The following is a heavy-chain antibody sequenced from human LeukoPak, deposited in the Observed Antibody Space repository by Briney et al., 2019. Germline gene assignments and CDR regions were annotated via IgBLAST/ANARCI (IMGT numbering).Heavy chain of an antibody. J-gene: IGHJ2*01. V-gene: IGHV4-4*07. CDR2: IYTSGST. CDR3: AREEPKRGLGFYWYFDL. CDR1: GGSISSYY. Sequence: PSETLSLTCTVSGGSISSYYWSWIRQPAGKGLEWIGRIYTSGSTNYNPSLKSRVTMSVDTSKNQFSLKLSSVTAADTAVYYCAREEPKRGLGFYWYFDLWGRGTLVTVSS. D-gene: IGHD3/OR15-3a*01.